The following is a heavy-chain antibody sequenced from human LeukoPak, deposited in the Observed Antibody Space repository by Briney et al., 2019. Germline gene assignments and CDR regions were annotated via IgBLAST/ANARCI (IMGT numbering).Heavy chain of an antibody. J-gene: IGHJ5*02. D-gene: IGHD2-2*02. CDR3: ARFQDIVVVPAAIWGNWFDP. V-gene: IGHV5-51*01. Sequence: GESLKISCKGSGYSFTSYWIGWVRQMPGKGLEWMGIIYPGDSDTRYSLSFQGQVTISADKSISTAYLQWSSLKASDTAMYYCARFQDIVVVPAAIWGNWFDPWGQGTLVTVSS. CDR1: GYSFTSYW. CDR2: IYPGDSDT.